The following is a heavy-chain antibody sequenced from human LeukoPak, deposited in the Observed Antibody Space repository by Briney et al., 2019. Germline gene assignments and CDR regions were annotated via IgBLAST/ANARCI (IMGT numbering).Heavy chain of an antibody. V-gene: IGHV3-23*01. CDR1: GFTFSSYA. CDR2: ISGSGGST. J-gene: IGHJ4*02. Sequence: GGSLRLSCAASGFTFSSYAMSWVRQAPGKGLEWVSAISGSGGSTYYADSVKGRFTISRDNSKSTLYLQMNSLRAEDTAVYYCAKNRRDGYNLFFFDYWGQGTLVTVSS. CDR3: AKNRRDGYNLFFFDY. D-gene: IGHD5-24*01.